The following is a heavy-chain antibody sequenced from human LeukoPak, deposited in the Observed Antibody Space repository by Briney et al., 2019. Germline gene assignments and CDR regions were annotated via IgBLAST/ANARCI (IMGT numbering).Heavy chain of an antibody. CDR1: GFTFSSYS. D-gene: IGHD3-10*01. V-gene: IGHV3-21*01. Sequence: GGSLRLSCAASGFTFSSYSMNWVRQAPGKGLEWVSSISSSSSYIYYADSVKGRFTISRDNPKNSLYLQMNSLRAEDTAVYYCARDYGSGTYYFDYWGQGTLVTVSS. CDR2: ISSSSSYI. J-gene: IGHJ4*02. CDR3: ARDYGSGTYYFDY.